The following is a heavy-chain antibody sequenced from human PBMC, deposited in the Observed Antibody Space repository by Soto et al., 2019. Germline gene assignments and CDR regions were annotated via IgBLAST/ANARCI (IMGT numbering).Heavy chain of an antibody. CDR1: GFTFDDYA. CDR3: AKGVSLRYYYYGMDV. V-gene: IGHV3-23*01. CDR2: ISGSGSST. J-gene: IGHJ6*02. Sequence: GGSLRLSCAASGFTFDDYAMHWVRQAPGKGLEWVSGISGSGSSTYYADSVKGRFTISRDNSKSTLYLQMNSLRAEDTAIYYCAKGVSLRYYYYGMDVWGQGTTVTVSS. D-gene: IGHD1-20*01.